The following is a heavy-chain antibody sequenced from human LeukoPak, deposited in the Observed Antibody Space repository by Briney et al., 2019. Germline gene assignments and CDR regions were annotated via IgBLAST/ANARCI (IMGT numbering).Heavy chain of an antibody. CDR3: AARSYYYGSGSYYDY. D-gene: IGHD3-10*01. CDR1: GSSISSGYY. V-gene: IGHV4-38-2*02. J-gene: IGHJ4*01. CDR2: IYHRGSS. Sequence: SETLSLTCTVSGSSISSGYYWGWIRQPPGKGLEWIGSIYHRGSSYYNPSLKSRVIISVDTSKNQFSLKLTSVTAADTAVYYCAARSYYYGSGSYYDYWGHGTLVIVSS.